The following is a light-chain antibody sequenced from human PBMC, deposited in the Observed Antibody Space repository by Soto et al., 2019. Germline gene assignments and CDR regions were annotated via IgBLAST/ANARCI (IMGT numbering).Light chain of an antibody. CDR2: AAS. J-gene: IGKJ4*01. Sequence: DIQMTQSPSSVSASVGDRVTITRRASQDISSWFGWYQLKPGKAPKLLIYAASSLQSGVPSRFSGSGSGTDFTLTISSLQPEDFATYFCQQTNSFPLTFGGGTKVEIK. CDR1: QDISSW. V-gene: IGKV1-12*01. CDR3: QQTNSFPLT.